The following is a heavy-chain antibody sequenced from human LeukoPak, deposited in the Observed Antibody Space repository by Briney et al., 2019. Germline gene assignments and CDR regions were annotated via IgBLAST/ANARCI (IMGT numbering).Heavy chain of an antibody. V-gene: IGHV1-69*05. CDR1: GDTFSSYA. J-gene: IGHJ4*02. Sequence: ASVKVSCKASGDTFSSYAISWVRQAPGQGLEWMGGIIPIFGTANYAQKFQGRVTITTDESTSTAYMELSSLRSEDTAVYYCARDPGIAARPTYSDYWGQGTLVTVSS. D-gene: IGHD6-6*01. CDR2: IIPIFGTA. CDR3: ARDPGIAARPTYSDY.